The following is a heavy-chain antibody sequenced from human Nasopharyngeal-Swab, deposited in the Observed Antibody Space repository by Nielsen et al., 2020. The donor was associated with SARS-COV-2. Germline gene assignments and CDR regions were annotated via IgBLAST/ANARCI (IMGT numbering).Heavy chain of an antibody. V-gene: IGHV4-30-2*06. CDR3: ARGPSYGGFDF. Sequence: SRQSPGKGLEWIGHIYHSGSTYYNPSLKSRVTISLDMSKNQFSLKVTSVTAADTAVYYCARGPSYGGFDFWGQGTLVTVSS. D-gene: IGHD4-23*01. J-gene: IGHJ4*02. CDR2: IYHSGST.